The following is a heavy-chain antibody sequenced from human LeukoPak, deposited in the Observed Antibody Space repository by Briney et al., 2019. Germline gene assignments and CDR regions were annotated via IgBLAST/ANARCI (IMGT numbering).Heavy chain of an antibody. J-gene: IGHJ4*02. CDR1: GYTFNTYG. CDR3: ARGAYRAAVARKFPFDY. CDR2: ISAYNGNT. V-gene: IGHV1-18*01. D-gene: IGHD6-19*01. Sequence: ASVKVSCKPSGYTFNTYGISWVRQAPGQGLEWMGWISAYNGNTNYAQKFQGRVTMTTDTSTTTAYMELRSLRSDDTAVYYCARGAYRAAVARKFPFDYWGQGTLVTVSS.